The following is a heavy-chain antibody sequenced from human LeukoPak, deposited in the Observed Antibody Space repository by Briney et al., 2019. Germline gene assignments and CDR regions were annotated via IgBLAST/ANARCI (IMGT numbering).Heavy chain of an antibody. CDR3: ASEFPHRLELAYFDY. CDR1: GYTFTSYY. J-gene: IGHJ4*02. Sequence: ASVKVSCKASGYTFTSYYMHWVRQAPGQGLEWMGIINPSGGSTSYAQKFQGRVTMTRDPSTSTVYMELSSLRSEDTAVYYCASEFPHRLELAYFDYWGQGTLVTVSS. V-gene: IGHV1-46*01. CDR2: INPSGGST. D-gene: IGHD1-7*01.